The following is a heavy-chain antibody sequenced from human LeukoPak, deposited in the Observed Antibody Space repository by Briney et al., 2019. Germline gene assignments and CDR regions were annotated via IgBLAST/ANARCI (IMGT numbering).Heavy chain of an antibody. CDR3: ARTGAMVFDY. Sequence: KTSETLSLTCAVYGGSFSGYYWSWIRQPPGEGLEWIGEINHSGSTNYNPSLKSRVTISVDTSKNQFSLKLSSVTAADTAVYYCARTGAMVFDYWGQGTLVTVSS. CDR1: GGSFSGYY. J-gene: IGHJ4*02. D-gene: IGHD5-18*01. V-gene: IGHV4-34*01. CDR2: INHSGST.